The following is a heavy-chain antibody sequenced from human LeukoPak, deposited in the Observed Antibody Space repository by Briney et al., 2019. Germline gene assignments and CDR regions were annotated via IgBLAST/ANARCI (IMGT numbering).Heavy chain of an antibody. V-gene: IGHV3-21*01. J-gene: IGHJ6*03. D-gene: IGHD3-9*01. CDR1: GFTFSSYS. CDR2: IISSSSYI. Sequence: GGSLRLSCAASGFTFSSYSMNWVRQAPGKGLEWVSSIISSSSYIYYADSVKGRFTISRDNAKNSLYLQRNSLRAEDTAVYYCARDTYYDILTGPSRLXVWGKGTTVTV. CDR3: ARDTYYDILTGPSRLXV.